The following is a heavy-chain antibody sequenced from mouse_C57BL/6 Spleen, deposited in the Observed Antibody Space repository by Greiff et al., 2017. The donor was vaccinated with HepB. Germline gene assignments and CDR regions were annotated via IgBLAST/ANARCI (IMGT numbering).Heavy chain of an antibody. D-gene: IGHD2-4*01. J-gene: IGHJ4*01. Sequence: QVQLQQSGPELVKPGASVKISCKASGYAFSSSWMNWVKQRPGKGLEWIGRIYPGDGDTNYNGKFKGKATLTADKSSSTAYMQLSSLTSEDSAVYFCASPYDYDEGAMDYWGQGTSVTVSS. CDR2: IYPGDGDT. V-gene: IGHV1-82*01. CDR1: GYAFSSSW. CDR3: ASPYDYDEGAMDY.